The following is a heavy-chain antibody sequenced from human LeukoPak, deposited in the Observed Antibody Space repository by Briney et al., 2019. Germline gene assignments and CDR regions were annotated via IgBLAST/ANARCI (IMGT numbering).Heavy chain of an antibody. CDR3: AKDLGGNYYDSSGYRDY. D-gene: IGHD3-22*01. CDR2: IRYDGSNK. CDR1: GFTFSSYG. Sequence: GGSLRLSCAASGFTFSSYGMHWVRQAPGKGLEWVAFIRYDGSNKYYADSVKGRFTISRDNSKNTLYLQMNSLRAEDTAVYYCAKDLGGNYYDSSGYRDYWGQGTLVTVSS. J-gene: IGHJ4*02. V-gene: IGHV3-30*02.